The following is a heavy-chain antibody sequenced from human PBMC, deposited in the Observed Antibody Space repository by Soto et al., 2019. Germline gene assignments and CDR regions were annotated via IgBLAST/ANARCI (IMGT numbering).Heavy chain of an antibody. CDR3: ARVEIVVVITTWHAFDI. V-gene: IGHV1-46*01. CDR1: GYTFTSYY. CDR2: INPSGGST. Sequence: ASVKVSCKASGYTFTSYYMHWVRQAPGQGLEWMGIINPSGGSTSYAQKFQGRVTMTRDTSTSTVYMELSSLRSEDTAVYYCARVEIVVVITTWHAFDIWSQGTMVTVSS. D-gene: IGHD3-22*01. J-gene: IGHJ3*02.